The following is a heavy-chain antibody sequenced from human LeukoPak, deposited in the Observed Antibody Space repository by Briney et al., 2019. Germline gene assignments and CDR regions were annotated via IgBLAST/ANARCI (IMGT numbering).Heavy chain of an antibody. CDR3: AKAGDGYNWYYFDY. V-gene: IGHV3-23*01. J-gene: IGHJ4*02. D-gene: IGHD5-24*01. CDR1: GFTFSSYA. CDR2: ISGSGGST. Sequence: RTGGSLRLSCAASGFTFSSYAMNWVRQAPGKGLEWVSAISGSGGSTYYADSVKGRYTFSRDNSKNTLYLQMNSLRAEDTAVYYCAKAGDGYNWYYFDYWGQGTLVAVSS.